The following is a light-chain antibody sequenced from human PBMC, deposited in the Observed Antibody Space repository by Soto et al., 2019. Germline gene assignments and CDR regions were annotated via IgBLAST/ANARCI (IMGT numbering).Light chain of an antibody. V-gene: IGKV1-5*01. CDR1: SSKW. CDR2: AVS. Sequence: DTQMTQSPSTLAASVGDTVTMTCRSSSKWLAWYQKKPGKAPKLLIYAVSNLERGVPPRFSGSTSGAESTLTITDLQPDDLGTYYCQHTTDFTFGQWIKVDIK. J-gene: IGKJ2*01. CDR3: QHTTDFT.